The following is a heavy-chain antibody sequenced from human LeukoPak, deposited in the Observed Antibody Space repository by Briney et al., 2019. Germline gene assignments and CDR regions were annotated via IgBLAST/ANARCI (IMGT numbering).Heavy chain of an antibody. D-gene: IGHD6-6*01. CDR3: ARAGAARPTFDY. Sequence: PGGSLRLSCAASGFTFSSYAMHWVRQAPGKGLEWVAVISYDGSNKYYADSVKGRFTISRDNSKNTLYLQMNSLRAEDTAAYYCARAGAARPTFDYWGQGTLVTVSS. V-gene: IGHV3-30*04. J-gene: IGHJ4*02. CDR2: ISYDGSNK. CDR1: GFTFSSYA.